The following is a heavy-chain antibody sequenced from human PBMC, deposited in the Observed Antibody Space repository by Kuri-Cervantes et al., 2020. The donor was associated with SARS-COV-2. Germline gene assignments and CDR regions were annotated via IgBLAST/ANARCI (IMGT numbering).Heavy chain of an antibody. CDR3: ARGPLAYYYYYMDV. D-gene: IGHD1-14*01. Sequence: GGSLRLSCAASGFTFGDYGMSWVRQAPGKGLEWVSGINWNGGSTGYADSVKGRFTISRDNAKNKPYLQMNSLRAEDTAVYYCARGPLAYYYYYMDVWGKGTTVTVSS. CDR2: INWNGGST. J-gene: IGHJ6*03. V-gene: IGHV3-20*04. CDR1: GFTFGDYG.